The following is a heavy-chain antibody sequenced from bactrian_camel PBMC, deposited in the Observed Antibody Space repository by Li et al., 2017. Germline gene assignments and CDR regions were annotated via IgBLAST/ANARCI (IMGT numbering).Heavy chain of an antibody. J-gene: IGHJ4*01. CDR1: GYTTTLRRS. Sequence: LVESGGGSVQAGGSLRLSCEISGYTTTLRRSVGWFRQAPGKGLEWVAQIAYDGWVTRYHDSAKGRFTISRDNARNTLYLQMNSLKPEDTAMYYCTKYRSYGTRNWAQSTRGQGTQVTVS. CDR3: TKYRSYGTRNWAQST. D-gene: IGHD3*01. V-gene: IGHV3S42*01. CDR2: IAYDGWVT.